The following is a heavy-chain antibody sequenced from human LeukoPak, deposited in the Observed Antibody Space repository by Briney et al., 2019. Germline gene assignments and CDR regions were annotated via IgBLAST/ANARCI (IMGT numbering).Heavy chain of an antibody. Sequence: GASVKVSCKASGYTFTSYDINWVRQATGQGLEWMGWMNPNSGNTGYAQKFQGRVTMTRNTSISTAYMELSSLRSEDTAVYYCAKDSSYYYQEYFQHWGQGTLVTVSS. CDR1: GYTFTSYD. CDR3: AKDSSYYYQEYFQH. J-gene: IGHJ1*01. V-gene: IGHV1-8*01. D-gene: IGHD3-10*01. CDR2: MNPNSGNT.